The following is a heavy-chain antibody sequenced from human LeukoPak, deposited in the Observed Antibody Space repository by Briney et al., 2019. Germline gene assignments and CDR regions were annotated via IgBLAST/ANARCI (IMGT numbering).Heavy chain of an antibody. CDR2: INHSGSS. J-gene: IGHJ5*01. Sequence: SETLSLTCAVYGGSFSPYYWSWVRQPPGKGLEWIGEINHSGSSHYNPSLKSRVTISADTSKNQFSLKLTSVTAADTAVYYCARGGRKYRLTISCPNLDSWGQGTLVTVTS. CDR1: GGSFSPYY. D-gene: IGHD2-2*01. V-gene: IGHV4-34*01. CDR3: ARGGRKYRLTISCPNLDS.